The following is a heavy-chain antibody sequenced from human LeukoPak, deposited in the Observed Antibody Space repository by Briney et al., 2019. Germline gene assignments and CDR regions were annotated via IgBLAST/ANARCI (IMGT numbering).Heavy chain of an antibody. CDR2: IFYTGST. Sequence: SETLSLTCTVSGGSLSSGSSYWSWIRQHPGKGLEWIGYIFYTGSTYYNPSLNSRINISVVTSKNQFSLQLSSVTAADTAVYYCARVGIISEPTATFYFDYWGQGTLVTVSS. D-gene: IGHD2-21*02. J-gene: IGHJ4*02. CDR3: ARVGIISEPTATFYFDY. CDR1: GGSLSSGSSY. V-gene: IGHV4-31*03.